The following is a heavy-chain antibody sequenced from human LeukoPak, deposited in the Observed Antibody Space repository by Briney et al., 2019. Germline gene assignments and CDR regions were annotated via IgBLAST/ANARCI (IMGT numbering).Heavy chain of an antibody. J-gene: IGHJ4*02. D-gene: IGHD3-22*01. V-gene: IGHV3-64*01. CDR2: ISSNGGST. Sequence: GGSLRLSCAASGFTFSSYAMSWVRQAPGKGLEYVSAISSNGGSTYYANSVKGRFTISRDNSKNTLYLQMGSLRAEDMAVYYCARDFDSSGYYQYYFDYWGQGTLVTVSS. CDR3: ARDFDSSGYYQYYFDY. CDR1: GFTFSSYA.